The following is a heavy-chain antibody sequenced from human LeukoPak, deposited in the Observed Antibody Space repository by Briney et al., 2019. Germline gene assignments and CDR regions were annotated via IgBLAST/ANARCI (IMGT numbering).Heavy chain of an antibody. CDR1: SGSISSYY. J-gene: IGHJ5*02. V-gene: IGHV4-59*01. CDR3: ARGGQQLVHWFDP. CDR2: IYYSGST. Sequence: LETLSLTCTVSSGSISSYYWSWIRQPPGKGLEWIGYIYYSGSTNYNPSLKSRVTISVDTSKNQFSLKLSSVTAADTAVYYCARGGQQLVHWFDPWGQGTLVTVSS. D-gene: IGHD6-13*01.